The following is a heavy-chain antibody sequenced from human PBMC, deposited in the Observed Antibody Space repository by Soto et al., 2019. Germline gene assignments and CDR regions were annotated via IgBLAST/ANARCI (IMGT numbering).Heavy chain of an antibody. CDR1: GGSISSSSYY. CDR3: TRYGDYASWFDP. J-gene: IGHJ5*02. CDR2: IYYSGST. D-gene: IGHD4-17*01. V-gene: IGHV4-39*01. Sequence: QLQLQESGPGLVKPSETLSLTCTGSGGSISSSSYYWGWIRQPPGKGLEWIGSIYYSGSTYYNPSLKSRVTISVDTSKNQFTLKLSSVTAADTAVYYCTRYGDYASWFDPWGQGTLVTVSS.